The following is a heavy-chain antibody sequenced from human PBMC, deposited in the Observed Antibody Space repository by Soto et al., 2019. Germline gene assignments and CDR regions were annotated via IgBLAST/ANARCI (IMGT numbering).Heavy chain of an antibody. J-gene: IGHJ4*02. D-gene: IGHD2-15*01. V-gene: IGHV6-1*01. Sequence: QXLSLTCATSGDXVSSNGGAWNWIRQSPSRGLEWLGRTYYRSKWYNDYAVSVKSRIKINTDTSKNQFSMKLKSVTPEDTAVYYCVRLMGAAVDYWGQGKLGTVS. CDR3: VRLMGAAVDY. CDR2: TYYRSKWYN. CDR1: GDXVSSNGGA.